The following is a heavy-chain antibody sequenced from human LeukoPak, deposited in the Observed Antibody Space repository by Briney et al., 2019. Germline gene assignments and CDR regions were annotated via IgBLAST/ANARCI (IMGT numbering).Heavy chain of an antibody. V-gene: IGHV3-20*04. Sequence: GGSLRLSCAASGFTFDDYGMSWVRQAPGKGLEWVSGINWNGGSTGYADSVKGRFTISRDNAKNSLYLQMNSLRAEDTALYYCARARYSYGYPSFMDVWGKGTTVTVSS. CDR2: INWNGGST. CDR1: GFTFDDYG. J-gene: IGHJ6*03. D-gene: IGHD5-18*01. CDR3: ARARYSYGYPSFMDV.